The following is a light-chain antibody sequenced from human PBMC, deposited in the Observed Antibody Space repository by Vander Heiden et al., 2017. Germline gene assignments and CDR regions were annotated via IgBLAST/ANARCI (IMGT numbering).Light chain of an antibody. Sequence: DFVMTQFPDSLAVSLGERAISNCKSSQSVLYSPNNKNYLAWYQQKPGQPPKLLIYWASTREYGVPDRFSGSGSETEFTLTITSLQAEDVAVYFCHQYHTIPWTFGQGTKVEIK. J-gene: IGKJ1*01. V-gene: IGKV4-1*01. CDR2: WAS. CDR3: HQYHTIPWT. CDR1: QSVLYSPNNKNY.